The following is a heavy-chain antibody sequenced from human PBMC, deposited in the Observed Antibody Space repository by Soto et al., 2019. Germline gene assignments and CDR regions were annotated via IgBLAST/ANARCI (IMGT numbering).Heavy chain of an antibody. J-gene: IGHJ4*02. Sequence: QVQLQQWGAGLLKPSETLSLTCAVYGGSFSGYYWSWIRQPPGKGLEWIGEINHSGSTNYNPSLKSRVTISVDTSKNQFSLKLSSVTAADTAVYYCARGGDQLERLADYWGQGTLVTVSS. D-gene: IGHD1-1*01. CDR3: ARGGDQLERLADY. CDR2: INHSGST. V-gene: IGHV4-34*01. CDR1: GGSFSGYY.